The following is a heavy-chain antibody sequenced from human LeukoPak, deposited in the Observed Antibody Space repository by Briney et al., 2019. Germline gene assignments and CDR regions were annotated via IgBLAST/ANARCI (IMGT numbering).Heavy chain of an antibody. V-gene: IGHV3-7*01. J-gene: IGHJ4*02. CDR3: ARQGWDIVVVVAANDY. CDR2: IKQDGSEK. CDR1: GFIFSNYW. D-gene: IGHD2-15*01. Sequence: PGGSLRLSCAASGFIFSNYWMSSVRQAPGKGLEWVANIKQDGSEKYYVDSVKGRFTISRDNAKNSLYLQMNSLRAEDTAVYYCARQGWDIVVVVAANDYWGEGTLVTVSS.